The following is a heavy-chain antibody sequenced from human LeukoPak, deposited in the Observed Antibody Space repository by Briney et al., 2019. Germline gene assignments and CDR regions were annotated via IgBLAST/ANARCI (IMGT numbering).Heavy chain of an antibody. D-gene: IGHD3-10*01. CDR1: GFSFRNYA. Sequence: GGSLRLSCVASGFSFRNYAIHWVRQAPGKGLEYVSVINTDGRITYYADSVKGRFTISRDNSKNTVYLQMGSLRGEDMAVYYCARGNYYGQDYWGQGTLVTVSS. J-gene: IGHJ4*02. CDR3: ARGNYYGQDY. V-gene: IGHV3-64*02. CDR2: INTDGRIT.